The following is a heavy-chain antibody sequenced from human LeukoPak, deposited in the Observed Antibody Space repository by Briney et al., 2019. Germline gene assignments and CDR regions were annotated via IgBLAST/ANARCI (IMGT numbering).Heavy chain of an antibody. Sequence: GGSLRLSCAASGLTFSNYAMSWVRQAPTKGLEWVSTISGSGDGTYYADSVKGRFTMSRDNAKNTLYLQTNSLRAEDTAIYYCAKIQFQLPPARWPSISWGQGTLVTVFS. CDR3: AKIQFQLPPARWPSIS. CDR1: GLTFSNYA. D-gene: IGHD5-24*01. CDR2: ISGSGDGT. J-gene: IGHJ5*02. V-gene: IGHV3-23*01.